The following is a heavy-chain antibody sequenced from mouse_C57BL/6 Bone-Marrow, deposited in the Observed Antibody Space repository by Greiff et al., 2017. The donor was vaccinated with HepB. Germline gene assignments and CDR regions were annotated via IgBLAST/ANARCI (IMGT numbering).Heavy chain of an antibody. CDR2: ISSGSSTI. J-gene: IGHJ4*01. V-gene: IGHV5-17*01. D-gene: IGHD1-1*01. CDR1: GFTFSDYG. CDR3: ARRLDYYGSSYDYAMDY. Sequence: EVKVVESGGGLVKPGGSLKLSCAASGFTFSDYGMHWVRQAPEKGLEWVAYISSGSSTIYYADTVKGRFTISRDNAKNTLFLQMTSLRSEDTAMYYCARRLDYYGSSYDYAMDYWGQGTSVTVSS.